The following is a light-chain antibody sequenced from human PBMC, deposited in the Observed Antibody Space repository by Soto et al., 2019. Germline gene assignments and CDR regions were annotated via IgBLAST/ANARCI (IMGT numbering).Light chain of an antibody. J-gene: IGKJ4*01. CDR1: QSVTTN. V-gene: IGKV3-15*01. CDR2: GAS. CDR3: QQYDRWPVT. Sequence: EVVMTQSPATRSVSPGERVTFSCRASQSVTTNLAWYQHKPGQSPRLLISGASTGASGIPPRFSGSGSGTEFTLTIDRLQSADFAVYYCQQYDRWPVTFGGGTQVEIK.